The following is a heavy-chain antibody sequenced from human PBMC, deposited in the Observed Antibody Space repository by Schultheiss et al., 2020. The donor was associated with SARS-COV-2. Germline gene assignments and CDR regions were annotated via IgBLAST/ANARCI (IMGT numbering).Heavy chain of an antibody. CDR3: ARDRGLIVVVTAFDY. Sequence: GGSLRLSCAASGFTFSSYSMNWVRQAPGKGLEWVSAISGSGGSTYYADSVKGRFTISRDNSKNTLYLQMNSLRAEDTAVYYCARDRGLIVVVTAFDYWGQGTLVTVSS. V-gene: IGHV3-23*01. CDR2: ISGSGGST. J-gene: IGHJ4*02. CDR1: GFTFSSYS. D-gene: IGHD2-21*02.